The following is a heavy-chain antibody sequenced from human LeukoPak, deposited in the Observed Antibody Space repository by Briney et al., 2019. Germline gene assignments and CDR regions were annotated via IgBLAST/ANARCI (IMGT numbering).Heavy chain of an antibody. CDR3: ARREVEMRASASGNWLGP. V-gene: IGHV4-59*08. J-gene: IGHJ5*02. CDR2: ISYSGTT. D-gene: IGHD3-10*01. CDR1: GGSISSSY. Sequence: PSETLSLTCTVSGGSISSSYWNWVRQPPGKGLEWIGRISYSGTTNFNPSLKSRVTISSDTSKNQFSLKLTSVTAADTAVYYCARREVEMRASASGNWLGPWGQGTLVTVSS.